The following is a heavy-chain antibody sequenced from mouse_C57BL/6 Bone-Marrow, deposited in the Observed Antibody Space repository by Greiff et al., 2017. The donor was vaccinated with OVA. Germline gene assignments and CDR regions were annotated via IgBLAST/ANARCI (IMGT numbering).Heavy chain of an antibody. CDR1: GYTFTSYW. CDR3: ALIYYDYDWYFDV. D-gene: IGHD2-4*01. Sequence: QVHVKQPGAELVMPGASVKLSCKASGYTFTSYWMHWVKQRPGQGLEWIGEIDPSDSYTNYNQKFKGKSTLTVDKSSSTAYMQLSSLTSEDSAVYYCALIYYDYDWYFDVWGTGTTVTVSS. J-gene: IGHJ1*03. CDR2: IDPSDSYT. V-gene: IGHV1-69*01.